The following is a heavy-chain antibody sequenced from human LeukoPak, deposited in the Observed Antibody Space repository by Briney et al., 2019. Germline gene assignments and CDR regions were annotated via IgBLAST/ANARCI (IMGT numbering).Heavy chain of an antibody. CDR3: AKGAGGLQLLYNFDY. D-gene: IGHD5-24*01. CDR2: ISWDGGST. CDR1: GFTFDDYA. J-gene: IGHJ4*02. Sequence: PGGSLRLSCAASGFTFDDYAMHWVRQAPGKGLEWVSLISWDGGSTYYADSVKGRFTISRDNSKNSLYLQMNSLRAEDTALYYCAKGAGGLQLLYNFDYWGQGTLVTVSS. V-gene: IGHV3-43D*03.